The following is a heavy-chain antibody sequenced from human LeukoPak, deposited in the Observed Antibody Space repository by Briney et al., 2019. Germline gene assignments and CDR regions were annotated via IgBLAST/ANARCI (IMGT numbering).Heavy chain of an antibody. CDR1: GGSISSYY. CDR3: ARQYYDILTGYYKDYYGMDV. CDR2: IYYSGST. J-gene: IGHJ6*02. D-gene: IGHD3-9*01. Sequence: SETLSLTCTVSGGSISSYYWSWIRQPLGKGLEWIGYIYYSGSTNYNPSLKSRVTISVDTSKNQFSLKLSSVTAADTAVYYCARQYYDILTGYYKDYYGMDVWGQGTTVTVSS. V-gene: IGHV4-59*01.